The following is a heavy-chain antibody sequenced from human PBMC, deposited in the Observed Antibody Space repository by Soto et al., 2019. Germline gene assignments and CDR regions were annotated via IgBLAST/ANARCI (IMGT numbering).Heavy chain of an antibody. V-gene: IGHV1-3*01. CDR1: GYTFTSYA. Sequence: VASVKVSCKASGYTFTSYAMHWVRQAPGQRLEWMGWINAGNGNTKYSQKFQGRVTITRDTSASTAYMELSSLRSEDTAVYYCARDLGYFSGGSCYSLTWLDPCGQGTLVTVYS. D-gene: IGHD2-15*01. CDR3: ARDLGYFSGGSCYSLTWLDP. J-gene: IGHJ5*02. CDR2: INAGNGNT.